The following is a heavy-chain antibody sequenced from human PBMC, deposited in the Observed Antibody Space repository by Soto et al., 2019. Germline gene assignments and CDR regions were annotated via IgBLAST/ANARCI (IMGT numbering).Heavy chain of an antibody. Sequence: SVKVSCKASGGTFSSYAISWVRQAPGQGLEWMGGIIPIFGTANYAQKFQGRVTITADESTSTAYMELSSLRSEDTAVYSCYGIRFGELLPFDYWGQGTLVTVSS. CDR1: GGTFSSYA. CDR2: IIPIFGTA. V-gene: IGHV1-69*13. CDR3: YGIRFGELLPFDY. D-gene: IGHD3-10*01. J-gene: IGHJ4*02.